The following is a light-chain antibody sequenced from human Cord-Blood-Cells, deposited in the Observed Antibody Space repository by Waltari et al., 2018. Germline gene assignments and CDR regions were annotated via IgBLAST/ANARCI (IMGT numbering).Light chain of an antibody. J-gene: IGKJ4*01. V-gene: IGKV3-11*01. CDR1: QSVSSY. CDR3: QQRSNWPPEVT. Sequence: EIVLTQSPATLSLSPGARATLSCRASQSVSSYLAWYQQKPGQASRLLIYDASNRATGIPARFSGSGSGTDFTLTISSLEPEDFAVYYCQQRSNWPPEVTFGGGTKVEIK. CDR2: DAS.